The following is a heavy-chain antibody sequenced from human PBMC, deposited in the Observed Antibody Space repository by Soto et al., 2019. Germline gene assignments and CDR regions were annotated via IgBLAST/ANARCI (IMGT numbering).Heavy chain of an antibody. V-gene: IGHV3-30*03. Sequence: GSLRLSCAASGFTLSSYGMHWVRQAPGKGLEWVAVISFDRSNKNYADSVKGRFIISRDNSKNTLNLQMNSLRVEDTAVYYCVRGATPAAMESWFDPWGQGTRVTVSS. D-gene: IGHD2-2*01. CDR2: ISFDRSNK. CDR3: VRGATPAAMESWFDP. J-gene: IGHJ5*02. CDR1: GFTLSSYG.